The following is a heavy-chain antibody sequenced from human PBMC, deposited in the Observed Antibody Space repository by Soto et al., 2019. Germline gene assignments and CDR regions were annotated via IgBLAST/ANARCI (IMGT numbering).Heavy chain of an antibody. D-gene: IGHD3-10*01. J-gene: IGHJ4*02. V-gene: IGHV3-9*01. CDR3: AKDSSHYYGSGSYYY. Sequence: SLKISCAASGFTFDDYAMHWVRQAPGKGLEWVSGISWNSGSIGYADSVKGRFTISRDNAKNSLYLQMNSLRAEDTALYYCAKDSSHYYGSGSYYYWGQGTLVTVSS. CDR2: ISWNSGSI. CDR1: GFTFDDYA.